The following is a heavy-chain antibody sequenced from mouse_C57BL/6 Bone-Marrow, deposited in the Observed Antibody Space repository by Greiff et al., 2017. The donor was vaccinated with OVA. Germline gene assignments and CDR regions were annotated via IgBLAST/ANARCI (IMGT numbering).Heavy chain of an antibody. CDR2: ILPSIGRT. V-gene: IGHV15-2*01. CDR1: DSEVFPIDY. J-gene: IGHJ1*03. Sequence: QVQLKESGSELRSPGSSVTLSCKDSDSEVFPIDYMSWVRQQPGHGFGWSGGILPSIGRTINGEKFEDKVTFDADTLSNTAYLELNSLTSEDSAIDYGARKAIVTVYGYFDVWGRGTAVTVSA. D-gene: IGHD2-5*01. CDR3: ARKAIVTVYGYFDV.